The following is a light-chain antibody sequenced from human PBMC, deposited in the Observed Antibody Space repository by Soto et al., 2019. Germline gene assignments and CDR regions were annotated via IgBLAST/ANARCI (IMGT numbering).Light chain of an antibody. J-gene: IGKJ1*01. CDR3: QHYGGSPGS. Sequence: EVLLTQSPGTLSLSPGASATLSCRASQGVPTTYVAWYQQRPGQAPRLLIYDASYRAAGTPGRFSGSVSGTDFTLTINRLEPEDFAMYYCQHYGGSPGSFGQGTKVKIK. CDR2: DAS. CDR1: QGVPTTY. V-gene: IGKV3-20*01.